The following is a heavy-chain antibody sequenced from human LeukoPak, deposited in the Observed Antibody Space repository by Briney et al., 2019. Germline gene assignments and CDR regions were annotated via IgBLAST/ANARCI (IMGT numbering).Heavy chain of an antibody. CDR2: INESGGSA. Sequence: GGSLILSGAASGFTFRSYAMSWGRQLPGKGLEWLSYINESGGSAYYADSVKGRLVISRDNSKNSLYLEINSLRAEDTAIYYCATYDYVWGRYRLAQSDYWGQGTLVTVSS. J-gene: IGHJ4*02. CDR3: ATYDYVWGRYRLAQSDY. CDR1: GFTFRSYA. D-gene: IGHD3-16*02. V-gene: IGHV3-23*01.